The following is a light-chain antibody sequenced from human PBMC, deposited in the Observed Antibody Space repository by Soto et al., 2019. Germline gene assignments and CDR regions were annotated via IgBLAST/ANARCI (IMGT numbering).Light chain of an antibody. CDR1: SSDVGGYNY. V-gene: IGLV2-14*01. Sequence: QSALTQPASVSGSPGQSITISCTGTSSDVGGYNYVSWYQQHPGKAPKLMIYEVNNRPSGVSNRFSGSKSGNTASLTISGLQAEDEADYYCISSTSTGTRVFGGGTKLTVL. CDR3: ISSTSTGTRV. J-gene: IGLJ3*02. CDR2: EVN.